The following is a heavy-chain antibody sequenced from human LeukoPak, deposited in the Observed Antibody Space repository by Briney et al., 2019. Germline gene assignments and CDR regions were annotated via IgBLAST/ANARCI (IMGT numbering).Heavy chain of an antibody. CDR3: ARGYCSGGSCHFRGY. Sequence: ASVKVSCKASGYTFTSYAMHWVRQAPGQRLEWMGWINAGNGNTKYSQKFQGRVTITRDTSASTAYMELSSLRSEDTAVYYCARGYCSGGSCHFRGYWGQGTLVSVSS. CDR2: INAGNGNT. J-gene: IGHJ4*02. D-gene: IGHD2-15*01. V-gene: IGHV1-3*01. CDR1: GYTFTSYA.